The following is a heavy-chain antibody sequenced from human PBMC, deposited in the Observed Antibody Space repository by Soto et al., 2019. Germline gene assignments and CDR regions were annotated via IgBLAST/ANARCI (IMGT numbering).Heavy chain of an antibody. CDR1: GFPFSSYA. D-gene: IGHD4-17*01. V-gene: IGHV3-30-3*01. CDR2: MSYDGSNE. CDR3: ARETTVVSEYQRYHYYGMDV. J-gene: IGHJ6*02. Sequence: VGSLRLSCAASGFPFSSYAMHWVRQAPGKGLEWVAVMSYDGSNEFYADSVKGRFTISRDNSKNTLFLQMNSLRPEDTAVYYCARETTVVSEYQRYHYYGMDVWGQGTTVTVSS.